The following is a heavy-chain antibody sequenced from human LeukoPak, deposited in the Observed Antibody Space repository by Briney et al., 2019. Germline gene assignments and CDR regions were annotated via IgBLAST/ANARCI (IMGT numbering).Heavy chain of an antibody. CDR1: GFTFSSYA. V-gene: IGHV3-23*01. CDR3: AKDLLPETYYDILTGYCADY. Sequence: GGSLRLSCAASGFTFSSYAMSWVRQAPGKGLEWVSAISGSGGSTYYADSVKGRFTISRDNSKNTLYLQMNSLRAEDTAVYCCAKDLLPETYYDILTGYCADYWGQGTLVTVSS. J-gene: IGHJ4*02. CDR2: ISGSGGST. D-gene: IGHD3-9*01.